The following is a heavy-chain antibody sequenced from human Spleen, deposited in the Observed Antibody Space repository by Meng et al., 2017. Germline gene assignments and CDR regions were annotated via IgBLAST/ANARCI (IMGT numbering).Heavy chain of an antibody. J-gene: IGHJ4*02. V-gene: IGHV3-43*01. D-gene: IGHD3-9*01. Sequence: GESLKISCAASGFDFDDYTMHWVRQTPGKGLEWVSLISWDGGSTYYADSVEGRFTISRDNSKNSLYLQMNSLRTEDTALYYCARDSRFRYFDWSYDYWGQGTLVTVSS. CDR2: ISWDGGST. CDR3: ARDSRFRYFDWSYDY. CDR1: GFDFDDYT.